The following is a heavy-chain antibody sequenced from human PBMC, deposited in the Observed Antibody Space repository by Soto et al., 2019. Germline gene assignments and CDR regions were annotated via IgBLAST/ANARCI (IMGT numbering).Heavy chain of an antibody. D-gene: IGHD1-26*01. J-gene: IGHJ4*02. Sequence: QVQLVESGGGVVQPGRSLRLSCAASGFTFSSYGMHWVRQAPGKGLEWVAVISYDGSNKYYADSVKGRFTISRDNSKNTLYLQMNSLRAEDTAVYYCARSPYSVSYLAYFDYWGQGTLDTVSS. CDR1: GFTFSSYG. CDR3: ARSPYSVSYLAYFDY. CDR2: ISYDGSNK. V-gene: IGHV3-30*03.